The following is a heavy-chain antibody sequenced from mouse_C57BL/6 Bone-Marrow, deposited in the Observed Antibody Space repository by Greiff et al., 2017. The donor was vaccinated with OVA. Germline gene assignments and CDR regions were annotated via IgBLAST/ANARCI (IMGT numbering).Heavy chain of an antibody. V-gene: IGHV1-80*01. CDR2: IYPGDGDT. J-gene: IGHJ1*03. CDR1: GYAFSSYW. Sequence: QVQLKESGAELVKPGASVKISCKASGYAFSSYWMNWVKQRPGKGLEWIGQIYPGDGDTNYNGKFKGKATLTADKSSSTAYMQLSSLTSEDSAVYFCARSGYSKWYFDVWGTGTTVTVSS. CDR3: ARSGYSKWYFDV. D-gene: IGHD2-5*01.